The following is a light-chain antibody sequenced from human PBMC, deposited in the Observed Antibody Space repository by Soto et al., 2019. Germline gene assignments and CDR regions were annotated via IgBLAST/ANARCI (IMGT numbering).Light chain of an antibody. V-gene: IGKV2-28*01. J-gene: IGKJ1*01. CDR3: MQALQAPRT. CDR1: QSLLHSNGNIY. Sequence: VLPQSPLSLPVTPGEPASISCRSSQSLLHSNGNIYLHWYLQKPGQSPQLLIYLGAIRDSGVHDRFSGSGSGTDFTLTITRVEAEDVGVYYCMQALQAPRTFGQGTKVEI. CDR2: LGA.